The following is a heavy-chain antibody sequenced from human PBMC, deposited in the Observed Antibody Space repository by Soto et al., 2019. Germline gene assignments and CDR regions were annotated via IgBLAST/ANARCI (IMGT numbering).Heavy chain of an antibody. CDR3: AKLGEQLARGYYYGMDV. J-gene: IGHJ6*02. CDR1: GFTFSSYG. Sequence: GGSLRLSCAASGFTFSSYGMHWVRQAPGKGLEWVAVISYDGSNKYYADSVKGRFTISRDNSKNTLYLQMNSLRAEDTAVYYCAKLGEQLARGYYYGMDVWGQGTTVTVSS. V-gene: IGHV3-30*18. CDR2: ISYDGSNK. D-gene: IGHD6-6*01.